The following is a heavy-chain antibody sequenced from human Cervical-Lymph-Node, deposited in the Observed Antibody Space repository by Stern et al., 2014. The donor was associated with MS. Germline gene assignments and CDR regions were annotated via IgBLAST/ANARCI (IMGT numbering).Heavy chain of an antibody. D-gene: IGHD3-10*01. V-gene: IGHV7-4-1*02. Sequence: QVQLVQSGSEWKKHGASVKVSCKASGYTFSGYSLNWVRQAPGQGLEWMGWINTNSGNPTYAQGFTGRFVFSLDTSVSTAYLQISSLKTEDTGIYFCARFVDYPMGRVFDVWGQGTQVTVSS. CDR3: ARFVDYPMGRVFDV. J-gene: IGHJ4*02. CDR2: INTNSGNP. CDR1: GYTFSGYS.